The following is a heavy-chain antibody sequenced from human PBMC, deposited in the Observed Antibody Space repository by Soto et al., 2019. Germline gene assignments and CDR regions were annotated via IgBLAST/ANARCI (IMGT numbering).Heavy chain of an antibody. CDR2: ISGSGNSP. D-gene: IGHD2-2*02. Sequence: EVQLLESGGGLVQPGGSLRLSCAAFGFTFSSHAMSWVRQAPGKVLEWVSAISGSGNSPYYADSVKGRFTISRDNSRNTLYLQIYSLRAEDTAVYYCAKGPFCSSTSCYTVGDFASWGQGTLVTVSS. V-gene: IGHV3-23*01. J-gene: IGHJ4*02. CDR1: GFTFSSHA. CDR3: AKGPFCSSTSCYTVGDFAS.